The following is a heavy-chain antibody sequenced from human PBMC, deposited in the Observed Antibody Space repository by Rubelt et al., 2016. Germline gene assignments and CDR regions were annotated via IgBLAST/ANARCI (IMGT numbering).Heavy chain of an antibody. J-gene: IGHJ4*02. V-gene: IGHV3-66*01. D-gene: IGHD2-15*01. Sequence: EVQLVESGGSLVQPGGSLRLSCAASGFTVSNSYMNWVRQAPGKGLEWVSLIYSDGSPYYADSVKGRFTISRDNSKNNLYLEMNSLRAEDTAVYYCAREAPRGGSQFFDCWGQGTQVTVSS. CDR3: AREAPRGGSQFFDC. CDR2: IYSDGSP. CDR1: GFTVSNSY.